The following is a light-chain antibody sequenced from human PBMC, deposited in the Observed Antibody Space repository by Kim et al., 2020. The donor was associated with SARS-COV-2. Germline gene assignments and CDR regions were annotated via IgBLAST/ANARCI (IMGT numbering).Light chain of an antibody. V-gene: IGKV3-11*01. CDR3: QQQSKWPPAPS. J-gene: IGKJ4*01. CDR1: HRIGIS. CDR2: DAA. Sequence: PGEGVTRPGRARHRIGISLACYQQTRGQAPRLRIYDAAIRATGIPDRFSGSGSGTDFTLTISSLDPEDFAIYFCQQQSKWPPAPSFGGGTKVDIK.